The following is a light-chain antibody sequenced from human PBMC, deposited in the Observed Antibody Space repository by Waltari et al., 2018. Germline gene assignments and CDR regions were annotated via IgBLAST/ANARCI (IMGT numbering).Light chain of an antibody. CDR2: DTS. J-gene: IGKJ3*01. CDR1: QSASVY. Sequence: EVVLTQSPATLSLSPGDRAILSCRASQSASVYLAWYQQKGGQAPRLLIYDTSKRVPGIPDRFSGSGSGTDFTLTISNLEPEDFAIYYCQQRSDWPVTFGPGTRLDIK. V-gene: IGKV3-11*01. CDR3: QQRSDWPVT.